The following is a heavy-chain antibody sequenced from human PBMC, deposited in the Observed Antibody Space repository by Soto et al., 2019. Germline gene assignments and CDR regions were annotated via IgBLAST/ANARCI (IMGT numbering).Heavy chain of an antibody. V-gene: IGHV1-2*02. CDR1: GYTFTGCY. J-gene: IGHJ6*02. D-gene: IGHD3-10*01. CDR2: INPNSGGT. CDR3: ARGPPITVYGMDV. Sequence: ASVKVSCKASGYTFTGCYMHWVRQAPGQGLEWMGWINPNSGGTNYAQKFQGRVTMTRDTSISTAYMELSRLRSDDTAVYYCARGPPITVYGMDVWGQGTTVTVSS.